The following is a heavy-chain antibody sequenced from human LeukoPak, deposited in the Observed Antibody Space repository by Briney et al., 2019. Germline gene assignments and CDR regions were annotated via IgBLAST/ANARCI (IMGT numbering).Heavy chain of an antibody. Sequence: ASVKVSCKASGYTFANYDISWVRQATGQGLEWMRWINPHSGATRYAEKFQGRVNMTRDTSISTAYMELSSLRSEDTAVYYCARGELARRWGQGTLVTVSS. J-gene: IGHJ4*02. V-gene: IGHV1-8*01. CDR2: INPHSGAT. D-gene: IGHD1-7*01. CDR3: ARGELARR. CDR1: GYTFANYD.